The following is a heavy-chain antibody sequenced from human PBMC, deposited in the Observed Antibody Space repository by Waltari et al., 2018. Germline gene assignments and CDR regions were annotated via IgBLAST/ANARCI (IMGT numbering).Heavy chain of an antibody. CDR1: GDSISGNNW. CDR3: ARVWFGELLRNYYYYMDV. D-gene: IGHD3-10*01. V-gene: IGHV4-4*02. CDR2: IYHGGGT. J-gene: IGHJ6*03. Sequence: QVQLQESGPGQVKPSGTLSLTCAVSGDSISGNNWWSWVRQAPGKGLEWIGEIYHGGGTNDTPALESRATISVDKSKNQFSLKLYSVTAADTAMYYCARVWFGELLRNYYYYMDVWGKGTTVTVSS.